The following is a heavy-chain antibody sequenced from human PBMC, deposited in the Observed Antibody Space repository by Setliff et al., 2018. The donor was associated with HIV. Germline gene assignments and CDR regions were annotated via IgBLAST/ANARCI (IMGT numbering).Heavy chain of an antibody. CDR1: GFSFNKAW. D-gene: IGHD5-12*01. CDR2: INGDSTFI. V-gene: IGHV3-21*01. Sequence: PGGSLRLSCALSGFSFNKAWMNWVRQAPGKGLEWVSSINGDSTFIYYADSVKGRFTISRDNAKNSLYLQMNSLRAEDTAVYYCARGVATNLDPWGQGSLVTVSS. J-gene: IGHJ5*02. CDR3: ARGVATNLDP.